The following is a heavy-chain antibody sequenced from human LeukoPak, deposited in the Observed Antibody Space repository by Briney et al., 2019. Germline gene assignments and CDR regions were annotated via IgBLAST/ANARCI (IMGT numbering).Heavy chain of an antibody. J-gene: IGHJ4*02. V-gene: IGHV3-21*01. CDR3: VRLRRNSDTSGFYYYYDF. CDR1: GYTFSSHS. Sequence: GGSLRLSCAASGYTFSSHSINWVRQAPGKGLEWVSSISVRSNYIYYADSVRGRFRISRDDARDSLYLQMKSLRAEDTAVYYCVRLRRNSDTSGFYYYYDFWGQGTLVTVSS. CDR2: ISVRSNYI. D-gene: IGHD3-22*01.